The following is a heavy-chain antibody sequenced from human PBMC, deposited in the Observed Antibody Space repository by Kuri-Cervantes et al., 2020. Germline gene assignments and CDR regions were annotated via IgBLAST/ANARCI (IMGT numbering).Heavy chain of an antibody. CDR3: AKDGEDIVVVPAAMSEPPHYYGMDV. D-gene: IGHD2-2*01. Sequence: SETLSLTCTVSGGSISSGGYYWSWIRQHPGKGLEWIGYIYYSGSTYYNPSLKSRVTISVDTSKNQFSLKLSSVTAADTAVYYCAKDGEDIVVVPAAMSEPPHYYGMDVWGQGTTVTDSS. CDR2: IYYSGST. V-gene: IGHV4-31*03. J-gene: IGHJ6*02. CDR1: GGSISSGGYY.